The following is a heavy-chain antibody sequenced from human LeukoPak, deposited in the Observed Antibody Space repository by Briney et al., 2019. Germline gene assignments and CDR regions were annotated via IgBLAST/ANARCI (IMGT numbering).Heavy chain of an antibody. CDR1: GFTFNYAW. J-gene: IGHJ4*02. CDR2: ISSSGTTI. V-gene: IGHV3-11*01. Sequence: PGGSLRLSCAASGFTFNYAWMSWVRQAPGKGLEWVSYISSSGTTIYYADSVMGRFTISRDNAKNSLYLQMNSLRAEDTAVYYCARALTGFIPGNWGQGTLVTVSS. CDR3: ARALTGFIPGN. D-gene: IGHD3-9*01.